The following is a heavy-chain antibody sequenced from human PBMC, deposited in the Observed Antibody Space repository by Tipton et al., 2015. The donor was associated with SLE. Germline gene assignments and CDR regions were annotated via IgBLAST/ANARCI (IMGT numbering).Heavy chain of an antibody. V-gene: IGHV4-39*01. D-gene: IGHD3-10*01. CDR2: IYYSGST. Sequence: QLVQSGGGLVQPGGSLRLSCAASGFTFSSYWMSWVRQPPGKGLEWIGSIYYSGSTYYNPSLKSRVTISVDTSKNQFSLTLSSVTAADTAVYYCARELWFGTPGAFDIWGQGTMVTVSS. CDR1: GFTFSSYW. J-gene: IGHJ3*02. CDR3: ARELWFGTPGAFDI.